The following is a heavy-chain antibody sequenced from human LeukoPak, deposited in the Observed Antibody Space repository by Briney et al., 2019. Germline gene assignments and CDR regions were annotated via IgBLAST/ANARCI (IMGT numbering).Heavy chain of an antibody. CDR3: ASATLRCSGGSCYEMDV. CDR1: GGTFSSYT. V-gene: IGHV1-69*06. D-gene: IGHD2-15*01. Sequence: SLKLSCKASGGTFSSYTISWVRQAPGQRLEWMGGIIPPFGTPDYAQKFQDRLTITADKSTSTAYMELSSLRSEDTAVYYCASATLRCSGGSCYEMDVWGKGTTVTVSS. CDR2: IIPPFGTP. J-gene: IGHJ6*04.